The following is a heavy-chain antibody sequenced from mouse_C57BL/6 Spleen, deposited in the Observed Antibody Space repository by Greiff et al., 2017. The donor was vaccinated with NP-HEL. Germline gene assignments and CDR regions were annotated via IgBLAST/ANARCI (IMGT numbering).Heavy chain of an antibody. Sequence: EADGVDFSRYWMSWVRRAPGKGLEWIGEINPDSSTINYAPSLKDKFIISRDNAKNTLYLQMSKVRSEDTALYYCASYDGPPFAYWGQGTLVTVSA. D-gene: IGHD2-3*01. CDR3: ASYDGPPFAY. V-gene: IGHV4-1*01. J-gene: IGHJ3*01. CDR2: INPDSSTI. CDR1: GVDFSRYW.